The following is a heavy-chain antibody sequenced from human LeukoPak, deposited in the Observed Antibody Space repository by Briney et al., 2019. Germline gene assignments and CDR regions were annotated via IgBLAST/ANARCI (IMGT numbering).Heavy chain of an antibody. J-gene: IGHJ4*02. CDR2: IYHGGSS. D-gene: IGHD3-3*01. CDR1: GYSITSGYF. Sequence: SSETLSLTCTVSGYSITSGYFWGWIRQPPGKGLELIGTIYHGGSSFSHPSLQSRVTLSVDTSKNQFSLKLISMTAADTAVYYCARLPGDFWSAYYADSWGQGTLVTLSS. CDR3: ARLPGDFWSAYYADS. V-gene: IGHV4-38-2*02.